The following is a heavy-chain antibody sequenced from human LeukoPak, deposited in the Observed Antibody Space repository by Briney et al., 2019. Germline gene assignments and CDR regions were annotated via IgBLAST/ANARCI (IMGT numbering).Heavy chain of an antibody. J-gene: IGHJ3*02. Sequence: ASVKVSCKASGGTFSSYAISWVRQAPGKGLEWMGLVDPEDGETIYAEKFQGRVTITADTSTDTAYMELSSLRSEDTAVYYCATASTTVNDAFDIWGQGTMVTVSS. CDR3: ATASTTVNDAFDI. CDR1: GGTFSSYA. D-gene: IGHD4-17*01. CDR2: VDPEDGET. V-gene: IGHV1-69-2*01.